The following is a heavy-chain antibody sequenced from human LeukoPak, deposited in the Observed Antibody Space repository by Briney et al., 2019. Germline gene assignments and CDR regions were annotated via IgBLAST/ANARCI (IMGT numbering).Heavy chain of an antibody. Sequence: VSVKVSCKASGYTFTSYDINWVRQATGQGLEWMGWMNPNSGNTGYEQKFQGRVTMTRDTSISTAYMELSSLRFEDTAVYYCARGNGGIVVVPAAPDYWGQGTLVTVSS. CDR3: ARGNGGIVVVPAAPDY. CDR2: MNPNSGNT. D-gene: IGHD2-2*01. CDR1: GYTFTSYD. V-gene: IGHV1-8*01. J-gene: IGHJ4*02.